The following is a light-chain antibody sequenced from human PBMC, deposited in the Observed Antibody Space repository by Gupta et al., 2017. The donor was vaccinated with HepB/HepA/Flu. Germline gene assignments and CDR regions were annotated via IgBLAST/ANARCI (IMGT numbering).Light chain of an antibody. J-gene: IGLJ2*01. Sequence: QSALTQPPSVSGSPGQSVTLSCTGTSSDVGSYNRVSWYQQPPGTAPKLMIYEVSKRPSGVPDRFSGSKSGNTASLTISGRQEEDEADYYCSSDTSSTTLVFGGGTKLTVL. V-gene: IGLV2-18*02. CDR3: SSDTSSTTLV. CDR2: EVS. CDR1: SSDVGSYNR.